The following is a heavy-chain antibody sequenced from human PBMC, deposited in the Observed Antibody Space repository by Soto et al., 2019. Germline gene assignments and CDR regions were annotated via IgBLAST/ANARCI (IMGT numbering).Heavy chain of an antibody. J-gene: IGHJ3*02. Sequence: SETLSLTCTVSGGSISSGGYYWSWIRQHPGKGLEWIGYIYYSGSTYYNPSLKSRVTISVDTSKNQFSLKLSSVTAADTAVYYCARDARRSSSWYPDAFDIWGQGTMVTVSS. D-gene: IGHD6-13*01. CDR3: ARDARRSSSWYPDAFDI. CDR1: GGSISSGGYY. CDR2: IYYSGST. V-gene: IGHV4-31*03.